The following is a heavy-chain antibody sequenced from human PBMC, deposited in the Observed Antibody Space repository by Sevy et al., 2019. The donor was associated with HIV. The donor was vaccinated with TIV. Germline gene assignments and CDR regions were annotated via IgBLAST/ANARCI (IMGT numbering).Heavy chain of an antibody. Sequence: GGSLRLSCAASGFTFSANWMNWVRQAPGKGLEWVANIKGDGSDKHKVDSVEGRFTISRENAKNLLYLQMNSLRVEDTAVYYGAHETFGRFESWGQRTLVTVSS. J-gene: IGHJ4*02. D-gene: IGHD3-16*01. CDR3: AHETFGRFES. V-gene: IGHV3-7*01. CDR2: IKGDGSDK. CDR1: GFTFSANW.